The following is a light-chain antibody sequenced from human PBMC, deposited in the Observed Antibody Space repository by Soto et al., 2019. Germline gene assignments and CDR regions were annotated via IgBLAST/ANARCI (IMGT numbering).Light chain of an antibody. J-gene: IGLJ2*01. Sequence: QSVLTQPPSVSGAPGQRVTISCTGSSSNIGAGYDVHWYQQLPGTAPKLLIYGNSNRPSGVPDRFSGSKSGTSASLAITGLQAEDEADHYCQSYDSSLRDVVFGGGTKLTVL. CDR2: GNS. CDR3: QSYDSSLRDVV. CDR1: SSNIGAGYD. V-gene: IGLV1-40*01.